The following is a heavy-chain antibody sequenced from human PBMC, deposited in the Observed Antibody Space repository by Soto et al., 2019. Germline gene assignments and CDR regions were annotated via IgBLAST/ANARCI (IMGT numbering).Heavy chain of an antibody. CDR3: AKPQYYDSSGYLFDY. J-gene: IGHJ4*02. Sequence: ALRLSCAASGFTFSNYGMHWVRQAPGKGLEWVAVISFDGSNKYYADSVKGRFTISRDNSKNTLYLQMISLRAEDTAVYYCAKPQYYDSSGYLFDYWGQGTLVTVSS. V-gene: IGHV3-30*18. CDR1: GFTFSNYG. CDR2: ISFDGSNK. D-gene: IGHD3-22*01.